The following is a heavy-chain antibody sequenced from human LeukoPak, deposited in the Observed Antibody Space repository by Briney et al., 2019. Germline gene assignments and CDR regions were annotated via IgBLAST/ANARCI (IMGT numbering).Heavy chain of an antibody. CDR3: ARGIAARPDVCYYYMDV. J-gene: IGHJ6*03. CDR1: GYTFTGYY. D-gene: IGHD6-6*01. V-gene: IGHV1-2*02. Sequence: ASVKVSCKASGYTFTGYYMHWERQAPGQGLEWMGWINPNSGGTNYAQKFQGRVTMTRDTSISTAYMELSRLRSDDTAVYYCARGIAARPDVCYYYMDVWGRGTTVTVSS. CDR2: INPNSGGT.